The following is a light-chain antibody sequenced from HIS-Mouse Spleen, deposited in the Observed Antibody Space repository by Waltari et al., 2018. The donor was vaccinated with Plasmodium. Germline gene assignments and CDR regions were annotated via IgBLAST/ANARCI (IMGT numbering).Light chain of an antibody. CDR3: CSYAGSSTFVV. V-gene: IGLV2-23*03. CDR1: GSDVGSYNL. J-gene: IGLJ2*01. CDR2: EGS. Sequence: QSALTQPASVSGPPGQSLTIPCPGTGSDVGSYNLVSWCQQHPGKAPKLMIYEGSKRPSGVSNRFSGSKSGNTASLTISGLQAEDEADYYCCSYAGSSTFVVFGGGTKLTVL.